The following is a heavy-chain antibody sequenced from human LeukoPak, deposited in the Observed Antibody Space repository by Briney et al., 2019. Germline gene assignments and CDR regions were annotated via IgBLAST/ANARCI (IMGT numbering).Heavy chain of an antibody. CDR1: GYTFTGYY. D-gene: IGHD1-14*01. V-gene: IGHV1-2*02. J-gene: IGHJ4*02. CDR3: ARDRNQNSPRFDY. CDR2: INPNSGGT. Sequence: ASVKVSCTASGYTFTGYYMHWVRQAPGQGLEWMGWINPNSGGTNYAQKFQGRVTMTRDTSISTAYMELSRLRSDDTAVYYCARDRNQNSPRFDYWGQGTLVTVSS.